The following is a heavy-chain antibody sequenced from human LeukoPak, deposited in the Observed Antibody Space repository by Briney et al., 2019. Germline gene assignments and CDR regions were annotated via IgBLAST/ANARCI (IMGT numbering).Heavy chain of an antibody. J-gene: IGHJ6*03. V-gene: IGHV3-66*02. CDR1: GFTVSSNY. CDR3: ARVGRYCSGTSRYYYYYMDV. CDR2: IYSGGST. D-gene: IGHD2-2*01. Sequence: GGSLRLSCAASGFTVSSNYMTWVRQAPGKGLEWVSVIYSGGSTYYADSVKGRFTLSRDNSMNTLYLQMNSLRPEGTALYYCARVGRYCSGTSRYYYYYMDVWGKGTTVTVSS.